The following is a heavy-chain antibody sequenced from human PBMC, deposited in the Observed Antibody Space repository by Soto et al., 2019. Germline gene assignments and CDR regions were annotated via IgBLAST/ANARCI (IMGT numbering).Heavy chain of an antibody. V-gene: IGHV1-18*01. CDR1: GYTFRSYG. CDR3: AREYDSSYFDH. D-gene: IGHD3-22*01. CDR2: ISADSGEA. Sequence: GASVKVSCKASGYTFRSYGVTWVRQAPGQGLEWLGWISADSGEATYAESLKDRLTLTADASATTAFMELKSLRSDDTAVYYCAREYDSSYFDHWGQGTLVTVSS. J-gene: IGHJ4*02.